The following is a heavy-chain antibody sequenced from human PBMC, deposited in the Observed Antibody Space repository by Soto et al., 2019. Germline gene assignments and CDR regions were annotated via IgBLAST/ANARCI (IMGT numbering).Heavy chain of an antibody. J-gene: IGHJ6*02. CDR2: IYYSGST. D-gene: IGHD1-26*01. CDR3: ARDAYIVGATHYYYYGMDV. CDR1: GGSISSYY. V-gene: IGHV4-59*01. Sequence: KASETLSLTCTVSGGSISSYYWSWIRQPPGKGLEWIGYIYYSGSTNYNPSLKSRVTISVDTSKNQFSLKLSSVTAADTAVYYCARDAYIVGATHYYYYGMDVWGQGTTVTVSS.